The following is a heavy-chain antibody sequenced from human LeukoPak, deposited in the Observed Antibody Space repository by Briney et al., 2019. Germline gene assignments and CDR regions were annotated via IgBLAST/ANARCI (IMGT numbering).Heavy chain of an antibody. CDR3: AKRPGTHDY. J-gene: IGHJ4*02. Sequence: GGSMRLSWAASGFTFSSYAMSWVRQAPGKVLEWVSAISGSGGSTYYADSVKGRFTISRDNSKNTLYLQMTSLRAEDTAVYYCAKRPGTHDYWGQGTLVTVSS. V-gene: IGHV3-23*01. CDR2: ISGSGGST. CDR1: GFTFSSYA. D-gene: IGHD1-1*01.